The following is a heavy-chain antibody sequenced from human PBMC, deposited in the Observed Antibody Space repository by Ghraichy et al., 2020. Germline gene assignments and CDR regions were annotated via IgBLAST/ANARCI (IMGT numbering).Heavy chain of an antibody. CDR1: GGSINSSDYY. Sequence: SKTLSLTCTVSGGSINSSDYYWGWIRQPPGKGLEWIGNICYTVSTDYNPSLKSRVTMSLDTSKNQFSLNLRSLTAADTAVYYCARTLRWLQFIDYWGQGILVTVSS. J-gene: IGHJ4*02. CDR2: ICYTVST. CDR3: ARTLRWLQFIDY. V-gene: IGHV4-39*01. D-gene: IGHD5-24*01.